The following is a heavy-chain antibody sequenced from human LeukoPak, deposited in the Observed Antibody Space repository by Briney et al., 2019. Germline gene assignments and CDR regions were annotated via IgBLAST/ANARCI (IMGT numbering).Heavy chain of an antibody. Sequence: PGGSLRLSCAASGFTFNSYGMHWVRQAPGKGLEWVAVIWYDGSNKYYADSVKGRFTISRDNSKNTLYLQMNSLRAEDTAVYYCAREDRGIAPFDYWGQGTLVTVSS. CDR1: GFTFNSYG. V-gene: IGHV3-30*19. CDR2: IWYDGSNK. J-gene: IGHJ4*02. CDR3: AREDRGIAPFDY. D-gene: IGHD6-13*01.